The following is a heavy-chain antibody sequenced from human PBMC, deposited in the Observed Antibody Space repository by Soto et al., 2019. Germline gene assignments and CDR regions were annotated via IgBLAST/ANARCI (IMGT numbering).Heavy chain of an antibody. CDR2: INSDGSST. D-gene: IGHD2-15*01. CDR3: VRTSLVVAAATREDY. CDR1: GFTFSSYW. V-gene: IGHV3-74*01. Sequence: EVQLVESGGGLVQPGKSLRLSCAASGFTFSSYWMQWVRQAPGKGLVWVSRINSDGSSTSYAGSVKGRFTISRDNAKNTLYLQMNSLRAEDTAVYYCVRTSLVVAAATREDYWGQGTLVTVSS. J-gene: IGHJ4*02.